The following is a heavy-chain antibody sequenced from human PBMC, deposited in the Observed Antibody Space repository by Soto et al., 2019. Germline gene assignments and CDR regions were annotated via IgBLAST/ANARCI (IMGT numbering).Heavy chain of an antibody. CDR3: ARGYKVRGKVLDY. D-gene: IGHD3-10*01. Sequence: EVQLVESGGGLVQPGGSLRLSCAASGFTFSSYSMNWVRQAPGKGLEWVSYISSSSTIYYADSVKGRFTISRDNAKNSLYLQMNSLRDEDTAVYYCARGYKVRGKVLDYWGQGTLVTVSS. CDR2: ISSSSTI. J-gene: IGHJ4*02. V-gene: IGHV3-48*02. CDR1: GFTFSSYS.